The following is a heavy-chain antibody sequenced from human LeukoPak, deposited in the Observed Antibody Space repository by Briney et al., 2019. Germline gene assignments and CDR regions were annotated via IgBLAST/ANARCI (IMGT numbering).Heavy chain of an antibody. V-gene: IGHV1-2*02. CDR2: INPNSGGT. CDR1: GYTFTGYY. CDR3: ARDIVVVPASGYYYDYMDV. Sequence: ASVKVSCKASGYTFTGYYMHWVRQAPGQGLEWMGWINPNSGGTNYAQKFQGRVTMTRDTSISTAYMELSRLRSDDTAVYYCARDIVVVPASGYYYDYMDVWGKGTTVTVSS. D-gene: IGHD2-2*01. J-gene: IGHJ6*03.